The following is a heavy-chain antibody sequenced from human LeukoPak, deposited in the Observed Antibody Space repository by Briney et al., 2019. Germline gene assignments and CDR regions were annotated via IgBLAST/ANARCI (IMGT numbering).Heavy chain of an antibody. D-gene: IGHD5-12*01. CDR3: ARVGRAYLNSGYDYYFDY. J-gene: IGHJ4*02. V-gene: IGHV3-21*01. CDR1: GFTFSSYS. Sequence: GGSLRLSCAASGFTFSSYSMNWVCQAPGKGLEWVSSISSSSSYIYYADSVKGRFTISRDNAKNSLYLQMNSLRAEDTAVYYCARVGRAYLNSGYDYYFDYWGQGTLVTVSS. CDR2: ISSSSSYI.